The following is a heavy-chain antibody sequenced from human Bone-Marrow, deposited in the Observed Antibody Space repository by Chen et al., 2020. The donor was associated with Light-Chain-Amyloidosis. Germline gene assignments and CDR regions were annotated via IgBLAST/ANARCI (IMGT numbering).Heavy chain of an antibody. Sequence: QVQLQESGPGLVKPSGTLSLTCVVSGGSINSHNWWTWVRQPPGKGLEWIGEIYHSGSTTYNPSPKGRVTMSVDTSRNQFSLSLSSVTAADTAIYFCARDTHYDFQNGPLSWFDPWGRGALVTVSS. J-gene: IGHJ5*02. V-gene: IGHV4-4*02. D-gene: IGHD3-3*01. CDR2: IYHSGST. CDR3: ARDTHYDFQNGPLSWFDP. CDR1: GGSINSHNW.